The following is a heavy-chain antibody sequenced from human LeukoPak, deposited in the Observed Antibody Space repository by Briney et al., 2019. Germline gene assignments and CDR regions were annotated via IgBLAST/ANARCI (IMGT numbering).Heavy chain of an antibody. J-gene: IGHJ5*02. V-gene: IGHV1-8*03. CDR3: AREAITIFGLVRTQTTKGPHRFDP. CDR1: GYTFTSYD. Sequence: ASVKVSCKASGYTFTSYDINWVRQATGQGLEWMGWMNPNSGNTGYAQKFQGRVTITRNTSISTAYMEPSSLRSEDTAVYYCAREAITIFGLVRTQTTKGPHRFDPWGQGTLVTVSS. D-gene: IGHD3-3*01. CDR2: MNPNSGNT.